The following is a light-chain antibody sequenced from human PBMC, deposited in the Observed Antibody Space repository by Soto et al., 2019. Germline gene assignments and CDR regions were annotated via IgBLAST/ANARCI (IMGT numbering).Light chain of an antibody. Sequence: EIVLTQSPGTLSLSPGERATLSCRASQSVSSSYLAWYQQKPGQAPRLLIYGASSRATGIPDRFSGSGSGTVFTLTISRLEPEDFSVYYCQQYGSSPVTFGQGTKLEIK. CDR3: QQYGSSPVT. J-gene: IGKJ2*01. CDR1: QSVSSSY. V-gene: IGKV3-20*01. CDR2: GAS.